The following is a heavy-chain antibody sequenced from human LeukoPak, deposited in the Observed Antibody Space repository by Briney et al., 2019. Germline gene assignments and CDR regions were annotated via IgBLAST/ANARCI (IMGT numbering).Heavy chain of an antibody. CDR1: GYAFGTHW. CDR2: INPSGDFR. CDR3: ARDYSGEWEQLTGWWFDP. V-gene: IGHV1-46*01. Sequence: ASVKVSCKASGYAFGTHWMHWVRQAPGQGLEWMGIINPSGDFRSYAQKFQGRVTVTRDMSTRTVYMELSDLEPEDTAVYYCARDYSGEWEQLTGWWFDPWGQGTLVIVSS. J-gene: IGHJ5*02. D-gene: IGHD1-26*01.